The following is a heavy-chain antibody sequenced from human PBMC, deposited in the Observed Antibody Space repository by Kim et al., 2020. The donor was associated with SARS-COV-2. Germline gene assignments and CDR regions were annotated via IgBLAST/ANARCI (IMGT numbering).Heavy chain of an antibody. D-gene: IGHD3-22*01. CDR2: IYNGGIT. V-gene: IGHV4-4*07. CDR3: ARAYYYESSAYWDF. CDR1: GGAISSFY. Sequence: SETLSLTCSVSGGAISSFYWSWIRQPAGKGLEWIGRIYNGGITNYNPSLKSRLTMSLDTTKNQFSLTLSSVTAADTAMYYCARAYYYESSAYWDFWGQGALVTVSS. J-gene: IGHJ4*02.